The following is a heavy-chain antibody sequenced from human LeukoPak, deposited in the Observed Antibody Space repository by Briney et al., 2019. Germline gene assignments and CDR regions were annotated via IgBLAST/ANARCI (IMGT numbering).Heavy chain of an antibody. Sequence: PSETLSLTCTVSGGSITSYYWSWIRQPPGKGLEWIGYIYYSGSTNYNPSLQSRVTMSVDTSKIQFSLRLTSVTAADTAVYYCARQGDGYNYYYGMDVWGQGTTVTVSS. V-gene: IGHV4-59*08. CDR2: IYYSGST. D-gene: IGHD5-24*01. CDR3: ARQGDGYNYYYGMDV. CDR1: GGSITSYY. J-gene: IGHJ6*02.